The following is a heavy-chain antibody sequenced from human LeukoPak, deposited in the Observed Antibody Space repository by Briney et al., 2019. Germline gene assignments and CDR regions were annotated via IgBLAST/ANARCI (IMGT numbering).Heavy chain of an antibody. CDR2: ISDSGDTI. CDR3: AREPTRINLLTYGPWDAYDI. J-gene: IGHJ3*02. V-gene: IGHV3-48*04. D-gene: IGHD1-14*01. CDR1: GFSFNTYS. Sequence: GGSLRLSCAASGFSFNTYSMNWVRQAPGKELEWISYISDSGDTIYSADSVKGRFTISRNNAENSLFLHMSSLRADDTAMYYCAREPTRINLLTYGPWDAYDIWGQGTMVTVSS.